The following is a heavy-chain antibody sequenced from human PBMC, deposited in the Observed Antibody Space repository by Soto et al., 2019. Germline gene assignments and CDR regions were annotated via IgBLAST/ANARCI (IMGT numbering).Heavy chain of an antibody. CDR3: AREKYYYDSSGPSAFDI. CDR1: GFTFSSYA. V-gene: IGHV3-30-3*01. CDR2: ISYDGSNK. D-gene: IGHD3-22*01. J-gene: IGHJ3*02. Sequence: PGGSLRLSFAAAGFTFSSYAMHWVRQAPGKGLEWVAVISYDGSNKYYADSVKGRFTISRDNSKNTLYLQMNSLRAEDTAVYYCAREKYYYDSSGPSAFDIWGQGTMVTVSS.